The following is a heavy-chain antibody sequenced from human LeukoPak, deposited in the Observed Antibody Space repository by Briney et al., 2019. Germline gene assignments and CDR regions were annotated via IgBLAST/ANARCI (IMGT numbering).Heavy chain of an antibody. CDR3: ARAALPYSTAGGAFDY. V-gene: IGHV4-30-4*08. CDR1: GGSISSGGYY. Sequence: SQTLSLTCTVSGGSISSGGYYWSWIRQHPGKGLEWIGYIYYSGSTYYNPSLKSRVTISVDTSKNQFSLNLSSVTAADTAVCYCARAALPYSTAGGAFDYWGQGTLVTVSS. CDR2: IYYSGST. D-gene: IGHD6-13*01. J-gene: IGHJ4*02.